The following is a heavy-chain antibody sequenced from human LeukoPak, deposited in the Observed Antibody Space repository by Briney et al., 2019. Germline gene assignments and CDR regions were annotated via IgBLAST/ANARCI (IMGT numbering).Heavy chain of an antibody. CDR1: GYTFTSYA. V-gene: IGHV1-3*01. J-gene: IGHJ5*02. CDR3: ARGPPGQPARGNNWFDP. CDR2: INAGNGNT. D-gene: IGHD3-10*01. Sequence: ASVKVSCKASGYTFTSYAMHWVRQAPGQRLEWMGWINAGNGNTKYSQKFQGRVTITRDTSASTAYMELSRLRSDDTAVYYCARGPPGQPARGNNWFDPWGQGTLVTVSS.